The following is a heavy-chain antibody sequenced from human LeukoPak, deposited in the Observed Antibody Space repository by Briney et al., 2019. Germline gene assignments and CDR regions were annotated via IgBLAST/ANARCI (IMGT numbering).Heavy chain of an antibody. CDR3: ARGFSGYYYPFDY. Sequence: GGSLRLSCAASGFTFNNYGMHWVRQAPGKGLEWVAFIRYNGNNQYYADSVKGRFTISRDNSKNTLFLKMSSLRAEDTAVYYCARGFSGYYYPFDYWGQGTLVTVSS. D-gene: IGHD3-22*01. V-gene: IGHV3-30*02. J-gene: IGHJ4*02. CDR2: IRYNGNNQ. CDR1: GFTFNNYG.